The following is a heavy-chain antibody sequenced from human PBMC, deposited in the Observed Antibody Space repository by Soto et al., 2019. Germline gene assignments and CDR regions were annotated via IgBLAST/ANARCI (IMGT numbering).Heavy chain of an antibody. J-gene: IGHJ2*01. CDR2: IIPIFGTA. Sequence: QVQLVQSGAEVKKPGSSVKVSCKASGGTFSSYAISWVRQAPGQGLEWMGGIIPIFGTANYAQKFQGRGTSNADEDTSTAHRELSSVGSEDRAVYYGAREGGYSRGWYGGWYFDLWGRGTLVTVSS. CDR1: GGTFSSYA. D-gene: IGHD6-19*01. CDR3: AREGGYSRGWYGGWYFDL. V-gene: IGHV1-69*01.